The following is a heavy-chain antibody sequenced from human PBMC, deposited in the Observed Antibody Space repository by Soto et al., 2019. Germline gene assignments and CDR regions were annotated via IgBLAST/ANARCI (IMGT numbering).Heavy chain of an antibody. CDR3: VRVDGYYSAGNGYPVVH. Sequence: EVQLVESGGGSVQPGGSLRLSCAASGFTFSNYWMHWVRQAPGKGPMWVSRIKNDGSGTYYADSVKGRLTISRDNAKNRLYLKMNMQRAEDTAVYYCVRVDGYYSAGNGYPVVHGGQGTLVTVSA. CDR1: GFTFSNYW. J-gene: IGHJ4*02. D-gene: IGHD3-22*01. CDR2: IKNDGSGT. V-gene: IGHV3-74*01.